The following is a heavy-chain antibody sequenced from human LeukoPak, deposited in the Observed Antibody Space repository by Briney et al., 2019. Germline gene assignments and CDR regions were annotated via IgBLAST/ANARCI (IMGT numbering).Heavy chain of an antibody. V-gene: IGHV3-30*02. Sequence: HPGGSLRLSCAASGFTFSSYGMHWVRQAPGKGLEWVAFIRSDGSNKYYADSVKGRFTISRDDSKNTLFLQMNSLRAEDTALYYCAKYPGGFTGIVNYYHMDVWGKGTTVTVSS. CDR2: IRSDGSNK. D-gene: IGHD1-26*01. CDR3: AKYPGGFTGIVNYYHMDV. CDR1: GFTFSSYG. J-gene: IGHJ6*03.